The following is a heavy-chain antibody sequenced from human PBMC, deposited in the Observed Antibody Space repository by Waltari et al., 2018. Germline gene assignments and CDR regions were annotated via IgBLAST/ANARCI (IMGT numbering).Heavy chain of an antibody. CDR1: GFSLRTYG. Sequence: EVQVLESGGDLVQPGGYLILSCAASGFSLRTYGTAWVRQGPGKGLEWVPGIQNYGSRTYYVDSVKGRFTISRDNSKNTMSLQMNSLRAEDTAIYYCVKGIWTSAASYYAGLDVWGQGTTVAVSS. CDR2: IQNYGSRT. V-gene: IGHV3-23*05. J-gene: IGHJ6*02. CDR3: VKGIWTSAASYYAGLDV. D-gene: IGHD3-22*01.